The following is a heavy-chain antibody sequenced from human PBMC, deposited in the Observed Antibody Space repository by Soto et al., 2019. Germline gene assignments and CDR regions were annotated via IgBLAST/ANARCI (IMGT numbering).Heavy chain of an antibody. Sequence: ASVKVSCKASGYTFTGYYMHWVRQAPGQGLEWMGWINPNSGGTNYAQKFQGRVTMTRDTSISTAYMELSRLRSDDTAVYYCARDHINGWKFDYWGRGTLVTVSS. J-gene: IGHJ4*02. CDR2: INPNSGGT. CDR1: GYTFTGYY. V-gene: IGHV1-2*02. D-gene: IGHD6-19*01. CDR3: ARDHINGWKFDY.